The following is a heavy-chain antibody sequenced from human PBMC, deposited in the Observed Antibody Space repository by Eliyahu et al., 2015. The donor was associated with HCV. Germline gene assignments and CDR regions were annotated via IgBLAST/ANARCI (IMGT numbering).Heavy chain of an antibody. J-gene: IGHJ4*02. CDR3: ARSRYSYGHFDY. Sequence: QVQLQESGPGLVXPSETLSXTCSVSGVSISGXFWSWIRXPPGKGLEWXGYMYYSGSTSYNPSLKSRLTTSIDTSKNQFSLKLSSVTAXDTAVYYCARSRYSYGHFDYWGQGTLVTVSS. D-gene: IGHD5-18*01. CDR1: GVSISGXF. V-gene: IGHV4-59*01. CDR2: MYYSGST.